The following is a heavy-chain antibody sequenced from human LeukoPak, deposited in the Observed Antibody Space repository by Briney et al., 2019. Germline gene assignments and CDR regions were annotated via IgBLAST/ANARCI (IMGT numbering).Heavy chain of an antibody. CDR3: AKDRLFDY. V-gene: IGHV3-23*01. J-gene: IGHJ4*02. CDR2: ISGSGGST. D-gene: IGHD6-19*01. CDR1: GLTVTNAW. Sequence: PGESLRLSCAASGLTVTNAWMNWVRQAPGKGLEWVSAISGSGGSTYYADSVKGRFTISRDNSKNTLYLQMNSLRAEDTAVYYCAKDRLFDYWGQGTLVTVSS.